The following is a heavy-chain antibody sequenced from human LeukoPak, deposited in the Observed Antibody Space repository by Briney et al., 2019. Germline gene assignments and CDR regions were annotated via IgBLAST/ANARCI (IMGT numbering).Heavy chain of an antibody. CDR2: IYSGGST. V-gene: IGHV3-66*01. CDR1: GFTVSSNY. D-gene: IGHD2-2*01. CDR3: ARDPVRDGMDV. Sequence: GGSLRLSCAASGFTVSSNYMSWVRQAPGKGLEWVSVIYSGGSTYYADSVKGRFTISRDNSKNTLYLQMNSLRAEDTAVYYCARDPVRDGMDVWGQGTTVTVSS. J-gene: IGHJ6*02.